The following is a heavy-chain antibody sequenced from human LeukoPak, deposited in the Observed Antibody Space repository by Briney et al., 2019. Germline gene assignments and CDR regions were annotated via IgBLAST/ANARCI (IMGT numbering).Heavy chain of an antibody. D-gene: IGHD2-8*01. CDR2: AFYSGRT. CDR3: ARVYMFYMDV. J-gene: IGHJ6*03. CDR1: GGSITGYY. V-gene: IGHV4-59*08. Sequence: SETLSPTCTVSGGSITGYYWSWVRQPPGKGLEWIGYAFYSGRTLYNPSLKSRVTISVDTSKTQFSLNLSSVTAADTAVYYCARVYMFYMDVWGKGTTVTVSS.